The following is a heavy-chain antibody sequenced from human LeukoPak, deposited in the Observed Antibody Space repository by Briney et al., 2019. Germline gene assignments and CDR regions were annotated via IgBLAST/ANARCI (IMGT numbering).Heavy chain of an antibody. V-gene: IGHV3-21*01. Sequence: GGSLRLSCAASGFTFSSYSMNWVRQAPGKGLEWVSSISSSSSYIYYADSVKGRFTISRDNAKNSLYLQMNSLRAEDTAVYYCARSAPTRAGLAFDIWGQGTMVTVSS. CDR3: ARSAPTRAGLAFDI. CDR2: ISSSSSYI. CDR1: GFTFSSYS. D-gene: IGHD3-10*01. J-gene: IGHJ3*02.